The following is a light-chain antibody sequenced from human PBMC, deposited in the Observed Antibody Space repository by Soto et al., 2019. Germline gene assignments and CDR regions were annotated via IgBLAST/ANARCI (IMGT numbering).Light chain of an antibody. CDR1: QSIRSS. J-gene: IGKJ1*01. CDR2: AAS. Sequence: DIQITQSNSSLSASVGDRITVTCRASQSIRSSLIWYHQKPGKAPNLLIYAASSLQGGVPSRFSGSGSGTDFTLTISSLQPEDFATYYCQQSYSTPPTFGQGSKVDI. CDR3: QQSYSTPPT. V-gene: IGKV1-39*01.